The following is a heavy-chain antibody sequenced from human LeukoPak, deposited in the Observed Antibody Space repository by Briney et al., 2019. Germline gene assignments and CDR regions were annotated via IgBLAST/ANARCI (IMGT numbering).Heavy chain of an antibody. CDR3: AKGKGSGWLPSDDYYYYGMDV. D-gene: IGHD6-19*01. CDR1: GYTYTGYY. Sequence: ASVKVSCKASGYTYTGYYMHWVRQAPGQGLEWMGWINPNSGGTNYAQKFQGWVTMTRDTSISTAYMELSRLRSDDTAVYYCAKGKGSGWLPSDDYYYYGMDVWGQGTTATVSS. CDR2: INPNSGGT. J-gene: IGHJ6*02. V-gene: IGHV1-2*04.